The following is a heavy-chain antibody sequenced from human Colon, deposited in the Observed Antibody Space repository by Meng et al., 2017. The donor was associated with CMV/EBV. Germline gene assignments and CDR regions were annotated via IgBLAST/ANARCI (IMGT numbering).Heavy chain of an antibody. Sequence: SLMISCAASGFTFDDYAMHWVRQAPGKGLEWVSGISWNSGSIGYADSVKGRFTISRDNAKNSLYLQMNSLRAEDTALYYCARRYCSGGSCYSYDYWGQGTLVTVSS. CDR2: ISWNSGSI. CDR3: ARRYCSGGSCYSYDY. V-gene: IGHV3-9*01. D-gene: IGHD2-15*01. CDR1: GFTFDDYA. J-gene: IGHJ4*02.